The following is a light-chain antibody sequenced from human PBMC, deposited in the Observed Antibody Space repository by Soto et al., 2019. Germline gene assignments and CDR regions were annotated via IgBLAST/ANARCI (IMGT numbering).Light chain of an antibody. Sequence: EIVLTQSPATLSLSPGERATLSCRASQSVSNFLAWYQQKPGQAPRLLIYDASNRATGIPARFSGSGSGTDFTLTISSLEPEDVAVYYCQQRSNWRITLGQGTRLDIK. V-gene: IGKV3-11*01. CDR1: QSVSNF. J-gene: IGKJ5*01. CDR2: DAS. CDR3: QQRSNWRIT.